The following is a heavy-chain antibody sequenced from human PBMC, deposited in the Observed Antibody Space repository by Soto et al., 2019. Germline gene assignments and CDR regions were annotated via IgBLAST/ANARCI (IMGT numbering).Heavy chain of an antibody. CDR1: GFAVSSKY. Sequence: EVQLVESGGGLIQPGGSLRLSCAASGFAVSSKYMTCVRQAPGKGLEWVSGIYGGGTTYYADSVKGRVTISRDTSKNTLYLQMNSLRAEDAAVYYCVQTTGWPGFDFWGQGTLVTVSS. CDR2: IYGGGTT. V-gene: IGHV3-53*01. J-gene: IGHJ4*02. CDR3: VQTTGWPGFDF. D-gene: IGHD6-19*01.